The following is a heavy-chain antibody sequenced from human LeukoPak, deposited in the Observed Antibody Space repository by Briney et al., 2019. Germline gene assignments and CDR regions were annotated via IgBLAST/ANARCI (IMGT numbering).Heavy chain of an antibody. V-gene: IGHV3-NL1*01. Sequence: GGSLRLSCAASGFTFSSYAMHWVRQAPGKGLEWVSVIYSGGSTYYADSVKGRFTISRDNSKNTLYLQMNSLRAEDTAVYYCASGNREAAFDIWGQGTMVTVSS. D-gene: IGHD1-26*01. CDR3: ASGNREAAFDI. J-gene: IGHJ3*02. CDR1: GFTFSSYA. CDR2: IYSGGST.